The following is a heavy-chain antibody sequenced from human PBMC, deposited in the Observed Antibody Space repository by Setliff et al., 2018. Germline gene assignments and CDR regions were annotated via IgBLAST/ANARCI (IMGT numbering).Heavy chain of an antibody. Sequence: SVKVSCKASGGSFRNSGSGWVRQAPGQGLEWIGGIVPIYGPAKYAQKFQGRVEITTDESTNTAYMELSSLTSDDTATYYCAKASVWVVDANCGSFDVWGQGTMVTVSS. CDR3: AKASVWVVDANCGSFDV. D-gene: IGHD2-15*01. V-gene: IGHV1-69*05. J-gene: IGHJ3*01. CDR2: IVPIYGPA. CDR1: GGSFRNSG.